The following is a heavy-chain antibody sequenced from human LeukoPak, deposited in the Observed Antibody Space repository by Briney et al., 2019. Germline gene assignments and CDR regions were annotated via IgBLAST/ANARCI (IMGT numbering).Heavy chain of an antibody. CDR3: ARRRHNFDYYDV. D-gene: IGHD1-20*01. V-gene: IGHV4-39*01. J-gene: IGHJ3*01. Sequence: PSETLSLTCTISGDPFTSTHYWWDWVRLSPGKGLEWIGAIQCTGRTFSNPSLKSRVTIPVDASKRQFSLDLRSATAADTAVYYCARRRHNFDYYDVWNQGTRVT. CDR1: GDPFTSTHYW. CDR2: IQCTGRT.